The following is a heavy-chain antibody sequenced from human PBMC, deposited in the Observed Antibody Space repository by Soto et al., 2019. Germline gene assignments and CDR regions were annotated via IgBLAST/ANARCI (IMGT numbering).Heavy chain of an antibody. Sequence: GGSLRLSCAASGFTFSSYAMSWVRQAPGKGLEKISGISGSGDSTYYADSVKGRFTISRDNSKNTLYLQMKSLRSEDTAVYYCAKGRQLWARDAYYQWGQGTLVTVSS. CDR3: AKGRQLWARDAYYQ. CDR1: GFTFSSYA. CDR2: ISGSGDST. J-gene: IGHJ4*02. D-gene: IGHD3-16*01. V-gene: IGHV3-23*01.